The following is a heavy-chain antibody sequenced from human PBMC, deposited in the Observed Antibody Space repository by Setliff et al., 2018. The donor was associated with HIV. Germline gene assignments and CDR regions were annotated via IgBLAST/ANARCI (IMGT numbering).Heavy chain of an antibody. CDR2: IHYSVNT. J-gene: IGHJ4*02. Sequence: SETLSLTCTVSGGSVSSSDYYWNWIRQPPGKGLEWIGHIHYSVNTYYNPSLKSRVLISVDTSKNQFSLRLSSVTTEDTAVYYCVNRAWLESWGQGTRVTGS. CDR1: GGSVSSSDYY. CDR3: VNRAWLES. V-gene: IGHV4-30-4*01.